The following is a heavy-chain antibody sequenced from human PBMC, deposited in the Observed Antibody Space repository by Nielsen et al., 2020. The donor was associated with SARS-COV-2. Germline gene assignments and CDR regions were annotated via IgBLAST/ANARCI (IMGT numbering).Heavy chain of an antibody. D-gene: IGHD3-10*01. Sequence: LKISCAASGFTFSNYWMHWVRQGPGKGLFWVSRISPDGTTTAYADSVKGRFTISRDNARNTLYLQMNSLRAEDTAVYYCASHKFGEGHWGQGTLVSVSS. CDR1: GFTFSNYW. CDR2: ISPDGTTT. V-gene: IGHV3-74*01. J-gene: IGHJ1*01. CDR3: ASHKFGEGH.